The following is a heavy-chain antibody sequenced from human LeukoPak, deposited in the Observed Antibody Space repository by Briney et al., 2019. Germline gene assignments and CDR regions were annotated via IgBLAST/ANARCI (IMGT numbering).Heavy chain of an antibody. V-gene: IGHV4-59*12. CDR3: ARDATPYYDSSGYFLY. CDR2: IYYSGST. CDR1: GGSISSYY. J-gene: IGHJ4*02. Sequence: SETLSLTCTVSGGSISSYYWSWIRQPPGKGLEWIGYIYYSGSTYYNPSLKSRLTISVDTSKNQFSLKLSSVTAADTAVYYCARDATPYYDSSGYFLYWGQGALVTVSS. D-gene: IGHD3-22*01.